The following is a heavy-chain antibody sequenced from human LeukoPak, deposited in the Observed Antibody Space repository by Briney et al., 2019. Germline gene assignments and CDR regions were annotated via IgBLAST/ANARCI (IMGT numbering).Heavy chain of an antibody. CDR2: IWYDGSNK. D-gene: IGHD1-7*01. CDR3: AKDQKAGTTRWFDP. CDR1: GFTFSSYG. Sequence: HPGRSLRLSCAASGFTFSSYGMHWVRQAPGKGLEWVAVIWYDGSNKYYADSVKGRFTISRDNSKNTLYLQMNSLRAEDTAVYYCAKDQKAGTTRWFDPWGQGTLVTVSS. V-gene: IGHV3-33*06. J-gene: IGHJ5*02.